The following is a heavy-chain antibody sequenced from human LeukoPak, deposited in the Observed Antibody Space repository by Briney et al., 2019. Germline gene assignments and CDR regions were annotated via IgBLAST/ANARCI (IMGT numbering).Heavy chain of an antibody. CDR2: INPNSGGT. D-gene: IGHD3-9*01. V-gene: IGHV1-2*02. CDR3: ARGSVLTGYSH. Sequence: AAVKVSCKASGYTFSDYYIHWVRQAPGQRLEWMAWINPNSGGTNYAQKFQGRVTMTRDTSITAAYMELSRLTSDDTAVYYCARGSVLTGYSHWGQGTLVTVTS. CDR1: GYTFSDYY. J-gene: IGHJ4*02.